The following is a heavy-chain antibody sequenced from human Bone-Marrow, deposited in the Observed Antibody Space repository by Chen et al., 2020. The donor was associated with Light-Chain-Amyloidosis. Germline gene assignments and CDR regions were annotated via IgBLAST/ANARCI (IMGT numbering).Heavy chain of an antibody. CDR3: ARHIVWGAPDY. CDR1: GFNFSDYC. J-gene: IGHJ4*02. CDR2: IKQDTSEK. Sequence: EVQLVESGGGLVQPGGSLRLSCAASGFNFSDYCMSWVRQAPGKGLEWVANIKQDTSEKYYVDSVKGRFTISRDNAKDSLYLQMSSLRAEDTAMYYCARHIVWGAPDYWGQGTLVTVSS. D-gene: IGHD3-16*01. V-gene: IGHV3-7*03.